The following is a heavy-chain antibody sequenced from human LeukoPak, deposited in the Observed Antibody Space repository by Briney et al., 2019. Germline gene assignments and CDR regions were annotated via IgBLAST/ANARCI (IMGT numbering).Heavy chain of an antibody. Sequence: SETLSLTCTVSGGSISSGGYYWSWIRQHPGKGLEWIGYIYYSGSTYYNPSLKSRVTISVDTSKNQLSLKLSSVTAADTAVYYCASHFDWLFDHWGQGTLVTVSS. V-gene: IGHV4-31*03. CDR1: GGSISSGGYY. D-gene: IGHD3-9*01. CDR3: ASHFDWLFDH. CDR2: IYYSGST. J-gene: IGHJ5*02.